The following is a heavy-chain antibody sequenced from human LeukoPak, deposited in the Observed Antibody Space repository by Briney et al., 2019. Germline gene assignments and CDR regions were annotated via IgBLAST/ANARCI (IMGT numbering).Heavy chain of an antibody. Sequence: PGGSLRLSCVASGFTFRVYWMSWVRQAPGKGLEWVANIKEDGSEKYYVDSVKGRFTISRDNAKNSLYLQMSSLRAEDTAVYYCARGGSWFAPWGQGTLVTVSS. D-gene: IGHD3-10*01. J-gene: IGHJ5*02. V-gene: IGHV3-7*01. CDR1: GFTFRVYW. CDR3: ARGGSWFAP. CDR2: IKEDGSEK.